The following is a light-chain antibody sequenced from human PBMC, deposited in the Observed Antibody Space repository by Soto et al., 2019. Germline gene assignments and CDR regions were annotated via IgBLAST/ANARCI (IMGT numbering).Light chain of an antibody. CDR1: QSVTSTH. V-gene: IGKV3-20*01. CDR3: QQYYNWPRT. J-gene: IGKJ1*01. CDR2: DAS. Sequence: EIVLTQSPGTLSLSPGERATLSCRASQSVTSTHLAWYQQKPGQAPRLLIYDASTRATGIPDRFSGSGSGTDFTLTISSLQSEDFAIYFCQQYYNWPRTFGQGTKVEIK.